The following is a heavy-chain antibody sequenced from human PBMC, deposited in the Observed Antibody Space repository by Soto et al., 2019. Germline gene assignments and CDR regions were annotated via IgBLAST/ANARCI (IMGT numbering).Heavy chain of an antibody. J-gene: IGHJ4*02. V-gene: IGHV3-30-3*01. CDR2: ISYDGSNK. Sequence: QVQLVESGGGVVQPGRSLRLSCAASGFTFSSYAMHWVRQAPGKGLEWVAVISYDGSNKYYADSVKGRFTISRDNSKNMLYLQMNSLRAEDTAVYYCARGGSGSYYRAGGFDYWGQGTLVTVSS. CDR3: ARGGSGSYYRAGGFDY. CDR1: GFTFSSYA. D-gene: IGHD3-10*01.